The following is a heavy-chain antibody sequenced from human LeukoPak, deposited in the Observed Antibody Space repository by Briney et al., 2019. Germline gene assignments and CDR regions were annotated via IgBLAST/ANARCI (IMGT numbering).Heavy chain of an antibody. CDR3: ARGHIVVGYYYYMDV. J-gene: IGHJ6*03. CDR2: INTDGSST. V-gene: IGHV3-74*01. D-gene: IGHD2-15*01. Sequence: GRSLRLSCAASGFTFDDYAMHWVRQAPGKGLVWVSRINTDGSSTNYADSVKGRFTISRDNAKNTLYLQMNSLRAEDTAVYYCARGHIVVGYYYYMDVWGKGTTVTVSS. CDR1: GFTFDDYA.